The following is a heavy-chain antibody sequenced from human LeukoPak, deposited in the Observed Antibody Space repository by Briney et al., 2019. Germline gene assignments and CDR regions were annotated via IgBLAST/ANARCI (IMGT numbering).Heavy chain of an antibody. Sequence: EASVKVSCKTSGYTFTGYYIHWVRRAPGQGLEWMGWIHPNSGGTNYAQKFEGRVTMTRDTSISTAYMELTRLRSDDTAVYYCARDGGDYCSSTSCSMNWFDPWGQGTLVTVSS. CDR2: IHPNSGGT. V-gene: IGHV1-2*02. CDR1: GYTFTGYY. D-gene: IGHD2-2*01. CDR3: ARDGGDYCSSTSCSMNWFDP. J-gene: IGHJ5*02.